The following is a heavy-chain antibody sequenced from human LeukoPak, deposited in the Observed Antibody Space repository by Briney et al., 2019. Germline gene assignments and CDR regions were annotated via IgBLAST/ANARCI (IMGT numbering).Heavy chain of an antibody. J-gene: IGHJ4*02. CDR2: IYYSGST. V-gene: IGHV4-39*01. D-gene: IGHD5-12*01. Sequence: TSETLSLTCTVSGGSISSSSYYWGWIRQPPGKGLEWIGSIYYSGSTYYNPSLKSRVTISVDTSKNQFSLKLSSVTAADTAVYYCARGGSGYDSNPYFDYWGQGTLVTVSS. CDR3: ARGGSGYDSNPYFDY. CDR1: GGSISSSSYY.